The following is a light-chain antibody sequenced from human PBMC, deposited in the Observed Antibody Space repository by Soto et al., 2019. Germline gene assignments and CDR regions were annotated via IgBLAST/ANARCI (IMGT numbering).Light chain of an antibody. CDR2: SAS. V-gene: IGKV3-15*01. J-gene: IGKJ2*01. Sequence: EIVMTQSPATLSVSPGERATLSCRASQSVSSNLAWYQQKPGQAPRLLIYSASTRATGIPARFSGSGSGTEFTLTISGLQSEDFAVYYCQQYNNWPPATFGQGTKLEIK. CDR3: QQYNNWPPAT. CDR1: QSVSSN.